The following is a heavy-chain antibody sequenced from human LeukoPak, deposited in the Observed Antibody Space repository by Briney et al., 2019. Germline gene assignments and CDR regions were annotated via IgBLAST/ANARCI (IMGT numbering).Heavy chain of an antibody. J-gene: IGHJ6*03. V-gene: IGHV1-69*01. Sequence: SVKVSCKASGGTFSSYAISWVRQAPGQGLERMGGIIPIFGTANYAQKFQGRVTITADESTSTAYMELSSLRSEDTAVYYCATVHLGRGWLQFGYYYMDVWGKGTTVTVSS. CDR2: IIPIFGTA. D-gene: IGHD5-24*01. CDR3: ATVHLGRGWLQFGYYYMDV. CDR1: GGTFSSYA.